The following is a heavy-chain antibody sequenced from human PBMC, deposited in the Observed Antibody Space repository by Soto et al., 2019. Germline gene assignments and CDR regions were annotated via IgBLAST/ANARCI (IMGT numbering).Heavy chain of an antibody. CDR1: GCSISSYY. Sequence: SETLSLTCTVSGCSISSYYWNWIRQPPGKGLEWIGYIYYSGSTKYNPSLKSRVTISVDLSKNQFSLKLSSVTAADMAVYYCAMDVRDDSGSYYYYFDYWGQGNMVTVSS. J-gene: IGHJ4*02. D-gene: IGHD3-10*01. V-gene: IGHV4-59*01. CDR3: AMDVRDDSGSYYYYFDY. CDR2: IYYSGST.